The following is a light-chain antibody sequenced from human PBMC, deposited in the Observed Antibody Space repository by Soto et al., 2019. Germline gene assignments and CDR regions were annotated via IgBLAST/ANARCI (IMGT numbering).Light chain of an antibody. CDR3: QQYNTWPLA. CDR1: QSVSSN. V-gene: IGKV3-15*01. CDR2: DAS. Sequence: ETVMTQSPATLSVSPGERPTLSCRASQSVSSNLAWYQQKPGQAPRLLIYDASTRSTGIPARFSGSVSGTEFTLTICSMQSEAFAVYYCQQYNTWPLAFGPGTKVDIK. J-gene: IGKJ3*01.